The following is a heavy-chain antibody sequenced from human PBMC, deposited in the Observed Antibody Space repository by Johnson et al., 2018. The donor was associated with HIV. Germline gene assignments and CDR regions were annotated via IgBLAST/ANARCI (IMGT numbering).Heavy chain of an antibody. V-gene: IGHV3-30-3*01. D-gene: IGHD3-10*01. J-gene: IGHJ3*02. CDR3: SRVTAPGSTARYGAVDI. CDR1: GFTFSSYA. CDR2: ISYDGNNK. Sequence: QEQLVESGGGVVQPGRSLRLSCAASGFTFSSYAMHWVRQAPGKGLEWVAVISYDGNNKYYADSVKGRFTISRDNSKNTLYLQINSLRAEDTAVYSCSRVTAPGSTARYGAVDIWGQGTMVTVYS.